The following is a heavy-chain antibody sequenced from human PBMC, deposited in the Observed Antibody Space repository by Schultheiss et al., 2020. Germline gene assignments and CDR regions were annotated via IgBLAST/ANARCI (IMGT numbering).Heavy chain of an antibody. J-gene: IGHJ4*02. D-gene: IGHD3-22*01. Sequence: ASVKVSCKASGYTFTRYGISWVRQAPGQGLEWMGWISAYNGNTNYAQKLQGRVTMTTDTSTSTAYMELRSLRSDDTAVYYCARDYWHYYDSSGYYYFDYWGQGTLVNGS. CDR1: GYTFTRYG. CDR2: ISAYNGNT. V-gene: IGHV1-18*04. CDR3: ARDYWHYYDSSGYYYFDY.